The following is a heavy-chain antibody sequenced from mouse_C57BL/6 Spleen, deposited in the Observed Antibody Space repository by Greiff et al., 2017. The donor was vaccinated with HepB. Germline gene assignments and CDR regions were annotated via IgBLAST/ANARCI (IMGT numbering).Heavy chain of an antibody. V-gene: IGHV1-19*01. Sequence: VQLQPSGPVLVKPGASVKMSCKASGYTFTDYYMNWVKQSHGKSLEWIGVINPYNGGTSYNQKFKGKATLTVDKSSSTAYMELNSLTSEDSAVYYCARRTDYFDYWGQGTTLTVSS. CDR2: INPYNGGT. CDR1: GYTFTDYY. CDR3: ARRTDYFDY. J-gene: IGHJ2*01.